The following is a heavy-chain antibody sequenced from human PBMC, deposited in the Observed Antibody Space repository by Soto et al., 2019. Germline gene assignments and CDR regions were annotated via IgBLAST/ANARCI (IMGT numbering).Heavy chain of an antibody. D-gene: IGHD5-12*01. CDR2: IYYSGST. CDR1: GGSISSYY. V-gene: IGHV4-59*01. Sequence: PSETLSLTCTVSGGSISSYYWSWIRQPPGKGLEWIGYIYYSGSTNYNPSLKSRVTISVDTSKNQFSLKLSSVTAADTAVYYCARVSGYDYFDYWGQGTLVTVSS. J-gene: IGHJ4*02. CDR3: ARVSGYDYFDY.